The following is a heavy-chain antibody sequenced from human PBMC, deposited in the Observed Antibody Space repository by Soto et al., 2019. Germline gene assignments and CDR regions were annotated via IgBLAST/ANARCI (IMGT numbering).Heavy chain of an antibody. V-gene: IGHV3-23*01. D-gene: IGHD3-10*01. Sequence: GGSLRLSCAASGFTFSSYAMSWVRQAPGKGLEWVSAISGSGGSTYYADSVKGRFTISRDNSKNTLYLQMNSLRAEDTAVYYCTRNYGSGSYYLGPGDAFDIWGQGTMVTVSS. CDR3: TRNYGSGSYYLGPGDAFDI. J-gene: IGHJ3*02. CDR2: ISGSGGST. CDR1: GFTFSSYA.